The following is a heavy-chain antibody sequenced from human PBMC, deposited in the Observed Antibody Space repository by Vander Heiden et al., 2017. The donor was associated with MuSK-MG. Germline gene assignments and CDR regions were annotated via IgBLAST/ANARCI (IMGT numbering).Heavy chain of an antibody. Sequence: SGAEVKKPGASVKVSCKASGYTFTGYYMHWVRQAPGQGLEWMGRINPNSGGTNYAQKFQGRVTMTRDTSISTAYMELSRLRSDDTAVYYCARERRGDIVATMDAFDIWGQGTMVTVSS. J-gene: IGHJ3*02. V-gene: IGHV1-2*06. CDR3: ARERRGDIVATMDAFDI. CDR2: INPNSGGT. CDR1: GYTFTGYY. D-gene: IGHD5-12*01.